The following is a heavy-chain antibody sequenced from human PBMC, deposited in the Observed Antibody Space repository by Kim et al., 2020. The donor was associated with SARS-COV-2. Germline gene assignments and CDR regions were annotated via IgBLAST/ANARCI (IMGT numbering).Heavy chain of an antibody. CDR3: AREYVAAAGTNVFDY. D-gene: IGHD6-13*01. V-gene: IGHV1-3*01. CDR2: INAGNGNT. J-gene: IGHJ4*02. CDR1: GYTFTSYA. Sequence: ASVKVSCKASGYTFTSYAMHWVRQAPGQRLEWMGWINAGNGNTKYSQKFQGRVTITRDTSASTAYMELSSLRSEDTAVYYCAREYVAAAGTNVFDYWGQGTLVTVSS.